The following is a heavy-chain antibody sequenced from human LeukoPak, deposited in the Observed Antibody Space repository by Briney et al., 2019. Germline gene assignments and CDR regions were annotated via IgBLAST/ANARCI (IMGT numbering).Heavy chain of an antibody. J-gene: IGHJ4*02. D-gene: IGHD6-13*01. CDR1: GFTFSGNW. CDR3: ARGIAGAWGFDY. CDR2: INGDGRAT. Sequence: PGGSLRLSCEASGFTFSGNWMHWVRQAPGKGLVWVSRINGDGRATFYADSLKGRFTISRDNAKNTVYLQMNSLGAEDTAVYYCARGIAGAWGFDYWGLGTLVTVSS. V-gene: IGHV3-74*01.